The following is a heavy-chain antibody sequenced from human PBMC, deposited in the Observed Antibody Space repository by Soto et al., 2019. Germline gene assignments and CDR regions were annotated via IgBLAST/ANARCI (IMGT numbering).Heavy chain of an antibody. CDR3: ATATISPVSATFHHYGMDV. J-gene: IGHJ6*02. D-gene: IGHD6-25*01. CDR1: GGTFNNFA. CDR2: IMPVFDTT. V-gene: IGHV1-69*01. Sequence: QVQLVQSGAEVRKPGSSVKVSCQTSGGTFNNFAFTWVRQAPGQGLEWLGGIMPVFDTTNYAASFQGRITITADALRNTVYMEMKTLRFDDTAVYYCATATISPVSATFHHYGMDVWGQGTTVTVSS.